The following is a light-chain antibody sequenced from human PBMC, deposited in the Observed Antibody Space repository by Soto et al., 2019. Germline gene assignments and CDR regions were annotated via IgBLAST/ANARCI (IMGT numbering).Light chain of an antibody. J-gene: IGKJ1*01. V-gene: IGKV3-20*01. Sequence: EIVLTQSPGTLSLSPGDRATLSCRASQHVYSSNLAWYQQRPGQAPRLLIYGASSRATGISDRFSGSGSGTDFTLTISRLEPEDFAVFYCQQYGASPWTFGQGTKVEIK. CDR3: QQYGASPWT. CDR1: QHVYSSN. CDR2: GAS.